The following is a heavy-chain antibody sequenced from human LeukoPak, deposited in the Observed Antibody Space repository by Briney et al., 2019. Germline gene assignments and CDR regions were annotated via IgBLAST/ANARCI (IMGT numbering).Heavy chain of an antibody. CDR1: GFTFTTYS. J-gene: IGHJ4*02. CDR2: ISSSSSTI. Sequence: GGSLRLSCAASGFTFTTYSMNWVRQAPGKGLEWVSYISSSSSTIYYADSVKGRFTMSRDNATSSLYLQMNSLRGGDTAVYYCARDKYGDYVHDYWGQGTLVTVSS. D-gene: IGHD4-17*01. CDR3: ARDKYGDYVHDY. V-gene: IGHV3-48*01.